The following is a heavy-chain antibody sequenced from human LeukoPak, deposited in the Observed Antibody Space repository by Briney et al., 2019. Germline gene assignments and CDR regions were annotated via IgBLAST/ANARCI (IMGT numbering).Heavy chain of an antibody. D-gene: IGHD2-2*01. CDR2: LIPIVGTA. Sequence: SVKVSCKASGGTFTSYAIRWVRQAPGQGLEWMGGLIPIVGTANYAQKFQGKVTITADESTSTAYTELSSLSSEAAAVYYWASESVPAASIFYSWGPGALVTLSS. J-gene: IGHJ4*02. V-gene: IGHV1-69*13. CDR1: GGTFTSYA. CDR3: ASESVPAASIFYS.